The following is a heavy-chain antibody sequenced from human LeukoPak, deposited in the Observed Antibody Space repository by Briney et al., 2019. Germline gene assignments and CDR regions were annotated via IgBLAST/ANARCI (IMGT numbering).Heavy chain of an antibody. D-gene: IGHD2-15*01. CDR3: ASTQRGDYFDY. V-gene: IGHV3-66*01. CDR1: GFIVSSNY. J-gene: IGHJ4*02. Sequence: GGSLRLSCAASGFIVSSNYMSWVRQAPRKGLEWVSIIYSGGTTYYADSVKGRFTISRDNSKNTLYLQMNSLRAEDTGVYYCASTQRGDYFDYWGQGTLVTVSS. CDR2: IYSGGTT.